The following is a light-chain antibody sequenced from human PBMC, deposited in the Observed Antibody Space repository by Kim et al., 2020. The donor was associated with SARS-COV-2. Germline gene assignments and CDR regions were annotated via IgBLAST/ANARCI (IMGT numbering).Light chain of an antibody. V-gene: IGLV2-14*03. J-gene: IGLJ3*02. CDR3: TSYAGSRLGV. Sequence: QSALTQPASVSESPGQSITISCTGTNSDVGSYNYVSWYQQHPGKAPKLMIYDINNRPSGVSDRFSGSKSGNTASLTISGLQAEDEADYYCTSYAGSRLGVFGGGTQLTVL. CDR2: DIN. CDR1: NSDVGSYNY.